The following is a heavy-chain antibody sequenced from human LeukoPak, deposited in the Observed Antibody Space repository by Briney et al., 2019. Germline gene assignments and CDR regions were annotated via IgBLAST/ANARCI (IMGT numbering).Heavy chain of an antibody. D-gene: IGHD3-22*01. CDR1: GYTFTSYG. V-gene: IGHV1-18*01. Sequence: ASVKVSCKASGYTFTSYGISWVRQAPGQGLEWMGWISAYNGNTNYAQKLQGRVTMTTDTSTSTAYMELRSLRSDDTAVYYCARDSMGYYDSTAFDYWGQGTLVTVSS. J-gene: IGHJ4*02. CDR3: ARDSMGYYDSTAFDY. CDR2: ISAYNGNT.